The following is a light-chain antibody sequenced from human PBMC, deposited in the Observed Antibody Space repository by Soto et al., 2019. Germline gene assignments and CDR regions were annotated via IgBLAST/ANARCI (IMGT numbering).Light chain of an antibody. CDR3: QQYYNTPLT. Sequence: VVMTQSPASLAVSLGYSVTINCNSSQLFLYISNNINYLAWFQQKPGQPPKLLIYWASTRESGVPDRFSGSGSGTDFTLTISGLQAEDVAVYYCQQYYNTPLTFGEGTKVDIK. J-gene: IGKJ4*01. CDR1: QLFLYISNNINY. V-gene: IGKV4-1*01. CDR2: WAS.